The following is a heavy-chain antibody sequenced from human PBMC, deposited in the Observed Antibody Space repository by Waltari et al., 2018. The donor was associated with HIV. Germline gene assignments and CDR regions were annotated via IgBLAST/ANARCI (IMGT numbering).Heavy chain of an antibody. V-gene: IGHV1-18*01. CDR1: RYTFTNYG. CDR2: ISGYNGDT. Sequence: QVHLVQSGAELRKPGASVTVSCKASRYTFTNYGITWVRQAPGQGLEWMGWISGYNGDTKDAQKVRGRVTMTTDTSTSTAYLEMGSLRFDDTAVYYCARDHYYGSSGYYSDYWGQGTLVTVSS. CDR3: ARDHYYGSSGYYSDY. D-gene: IGHD3-22*01. J-gene: IGHJ4*02.